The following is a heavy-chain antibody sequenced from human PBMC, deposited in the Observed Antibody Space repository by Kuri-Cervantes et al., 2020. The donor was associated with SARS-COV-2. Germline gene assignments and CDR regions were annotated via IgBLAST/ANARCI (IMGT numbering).Heavy chain of an antibody. V-gene: IGHV1-2*02. CDR2: INPNSGGT. CDR3: MVRAVQNWVDA. Sequence: ASVKVSCKASGYTFTGYYVHWVRQAPGQGLEWMGWINPNSGGTNYALKFQGRVTMTRDTSISTAYMELSRLRSDDTAVYYCMVRAVQNWVDAWGQGTLVTVSS. D-gene: IGHD3-10*01. J-gene: IGHJ5*02. CDR1: GYTFTGYY.